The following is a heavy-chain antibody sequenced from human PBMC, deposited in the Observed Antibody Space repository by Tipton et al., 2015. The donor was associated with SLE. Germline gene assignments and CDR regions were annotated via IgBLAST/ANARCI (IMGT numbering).Heavy chain of an antibody. J-gene: IGHJ4*02. CDR2: IYTNENT. CDR1: GGSISSYY. V-gene: IGHV4-4*07. CDR3: ARSRGGGYRPINY. D-gene: IGHD3-22*01. Sequence: TLSLTCTVSGGSISSYYWSWIRQPAGGGLEWIGGIYTNENTNYNPSLKSRVSISVDTSKKQFSLNLSSVTAADTAVYYCARSRGGGYRPINYWGQGTLVTVSS.